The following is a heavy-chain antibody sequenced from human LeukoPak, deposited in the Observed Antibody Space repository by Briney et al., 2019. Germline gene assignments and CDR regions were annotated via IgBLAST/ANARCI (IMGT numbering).Heavy chain of an antibody. CDR1: GFNFRDHW. Sequence: GGSLRLSCAGSGFNFRDHWMSWLRQAPGKGPEWVAHMKPDGSEKYYVDSVKGRFIISRDDARNSLSLQMNSLRAEDTAVYYCARLREIPVFGVVTKSTSYFDYWGQGTLVTVSS. CDR3: ARLREIPVFGVVTKSTSYFDY. D-gene: IGHD3-3*01. V-gene: IGHV3-7*01. CDR2: MKPDGSEK. J-gene: IGHJ4*02.